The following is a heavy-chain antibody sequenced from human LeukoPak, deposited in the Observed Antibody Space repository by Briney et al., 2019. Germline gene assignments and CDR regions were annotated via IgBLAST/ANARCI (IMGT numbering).Heavy chain of an antibody. Sequence: ASVEVSCKASGYTFTSYGISWVRQAPGQGLEWMGWISGYNGNTKYAQKFQDRVTMTTDTSTSTAYMDLRSLRFDDTAVYYCARVNINNWHSCDYWGQGTLVTVSS. V-gene: IGHV1-18*01. CDR1: GYTFTSYG. J-gene: IGHJ4*02. CDR3: ARVNINNWHSCDY. D-gene: IGHD1-1*01. CDR2: ISGYNGNT.